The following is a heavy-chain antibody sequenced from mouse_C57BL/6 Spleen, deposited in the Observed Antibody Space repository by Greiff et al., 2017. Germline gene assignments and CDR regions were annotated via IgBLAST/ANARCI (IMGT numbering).Heavy chain of an antibody. J-gene: IGHJ3*01. CDR3: ATYGNYEVSWFAY. V-gene: IGHV1-72*01. CDR2: IDPNSGGT. CDR1: GYTFTSYW. Sequence: VKLQQPGAELVKPGASVKLSCKASGYTFTSYWMHWVKQRPGRGLEWIGRIDPNSGGTKYNEKFKSKATLTVDKPSSTAYMQLSSLTSEDSAVYYCATYGNYEVSWFAYWGQGTLVTVSA. D-gene: IGHD2-1*01.